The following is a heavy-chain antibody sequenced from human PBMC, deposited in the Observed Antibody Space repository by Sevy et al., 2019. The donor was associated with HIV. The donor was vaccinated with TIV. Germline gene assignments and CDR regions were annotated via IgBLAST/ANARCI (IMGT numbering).Heavy chain of an antibody. J-gene: IGHJ6*02. CDR2: ISYDGSNK. V-gene: IGHV3-30*18. CDR3: AKEGAYCYDSSGYYYDYYYGMDV. CDR1: GFTFSSYG. Sequence: GGSLRLSCAASGFTFSSYGMHWVRQAPGKGLEWVAVISYDGSNKYYADSVKGRFTISRDNSKNTLYLQMKSLRAEDTAVYYCAKEGAYCYDSSGYYYDYYYGMDVWGQGTTVTVSS. D-gene: IGHD3-22*01.